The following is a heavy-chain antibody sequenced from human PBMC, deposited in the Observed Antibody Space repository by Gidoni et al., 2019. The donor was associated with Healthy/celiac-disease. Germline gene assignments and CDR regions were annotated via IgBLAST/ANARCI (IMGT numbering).Heavy chain of an antibody. CDR1: GFTFTSSA. CDR3: AARQGYYYYGMDV. Sequence: QMQLVQSGPEVKKPGTSVKVSCKASGFTFTSSAVQWVRQARGQRLEWIGWIVVGSGNTNYAQKFQERVTITRDMSTSTAYMELSSLRSEDTAVYYCAARQGYYYYGMDVWGQGTTVTVSS. J-gene: IGHJ6*02. CDR2: IVVGSGNT. V-gene: IGHV1-58*01.